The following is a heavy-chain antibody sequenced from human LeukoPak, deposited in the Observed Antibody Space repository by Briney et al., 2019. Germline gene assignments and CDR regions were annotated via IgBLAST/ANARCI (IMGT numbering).Heavy chain of an antibody. V-gene: IGHV1-46*01. J-gene: IGHJ4*02. CDR1: GYTFTGYY. CDR2: INPSGGST. CDR3: AKKGLGTVTTTPFDY. D-gene: IGHD4-17*01. Sequence: ATVKVSCKASGYTFTGYYMHWVRQAPGQGLEWMGIINPSGGSTSYAQKFQGRVTMTRDMSTSTVYMELSSLRSEDTAVYYCAKKGLGTVTTTPFDYWGQGTLVTVSS.